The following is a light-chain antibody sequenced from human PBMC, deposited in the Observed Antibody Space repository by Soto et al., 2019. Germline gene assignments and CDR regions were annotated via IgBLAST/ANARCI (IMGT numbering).Light chain of an antibody. J-gene: IGKJ2*03. V-gene: IGKV1-6*01. Sequence: AIQMTQSPSSLSASVGDTVTFTCRASQAIRNDLGWFQQRPGKPPKLLIYGISILQTGVPSRFSGSGSGTDFPLALSGLQPEDFATYYCLHDALFPYSFGQGTRLEI. CDR3: LHDALFPYS. CDR1: QAIRND. CDR2: GIS.